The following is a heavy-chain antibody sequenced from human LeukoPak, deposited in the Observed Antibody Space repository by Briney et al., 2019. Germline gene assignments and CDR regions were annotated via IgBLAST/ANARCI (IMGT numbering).Heavy chain of an antibody. D-gene: IGHD1-26*01. J-gene: IGHJ6*02. Sequence: GGSLRLSCAASGFTFSSYGMHWVRQAPGKGLEWMAFIRYDGSNKYYADSVKGRFTISRDNSKNTLYLQMNSLRAEDTAVYYCAKGGNYYYYYGMDVWGQGTTVTVSS. CDR2: IRYDGSNK. CDR3: AKGGNYYYYYGMDV. V-gene: IGHV3-30*02. CDR1: GFTFSSYG.